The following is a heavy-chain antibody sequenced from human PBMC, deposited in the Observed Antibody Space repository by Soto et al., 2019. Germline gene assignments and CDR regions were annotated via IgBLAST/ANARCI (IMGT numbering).Heavy chain of an antibody. CDR1: GFTFDDYA. D-gene: IGHD6-19*01. V-gene: IGHV3-9*01. CDR3: AKDTGGVAVAGIPRPYYYGMDV. CDR2: ISWNSGSI. Sequence: PGGSLRLSCAASGFTFDDYAMHWVRQAPGKGLEWVSGISWNSGSIGYADSVKGRFTISRDNAKNSLYLQMNSLRAEDTALYYCAKDTGGVAVAGIPRPYYYGMDVWGQGTTVTVSS. J-gene: IGHJ6*02.